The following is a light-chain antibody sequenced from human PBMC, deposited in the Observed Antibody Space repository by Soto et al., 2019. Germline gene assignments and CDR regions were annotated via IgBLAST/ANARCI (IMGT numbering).Light chain of an antibody. CDR1: SSDVGGYNY. V-gene: IGLV2-11*01. J-gene: IGLJ2*01. CDR3: SSYAGSYTVV. CDR2: DVT. Sequence: QSVVTQPRSVSGSPGQSVAISCTGTSSDVGGYNYVSWYQQHPGKTPKLMIYDVTGRPSGVPDRFSGSKSGNTASLTISGLQAEDEADYYCSSYAGSYTVVFGGGTKVTVL.